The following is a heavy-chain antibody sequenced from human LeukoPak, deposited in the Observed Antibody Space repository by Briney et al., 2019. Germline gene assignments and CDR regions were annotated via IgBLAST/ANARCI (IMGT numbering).Heavy chain of an antibody. D-gene: IGHD3-22*01. CDR3: AGYSYDSSGYLDY. CDR1: GGTFSSYA. V-gene: IGHV1-69*13. J-gene: IGHJ4*02. CDR2: VVPIFVTA. Sequence: SVKVSCKASGGTFSSYAISWVRQAPGHGLEWMGGVVPIFVTANYAQQFQGRVTITADESTSTAYMELGSVRSEDTAVYYCAGYSYDSSGYLDYWGQGTLVTVSS.